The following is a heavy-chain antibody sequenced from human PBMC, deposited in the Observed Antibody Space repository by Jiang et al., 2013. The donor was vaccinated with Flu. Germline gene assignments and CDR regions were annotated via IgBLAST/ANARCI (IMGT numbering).Heavy chain of an antibody. Sequence: GPGLVKPSQTLSLTCTVSGGSISSGGYYWSWIRQHPGKGLEWIGYIYYSGSTYYNPSLKSRVTISVDTSKNQFSLKLSSVTAADTAVYYCAREGAQQQPNGWFDPWGQGTLVTVSS. CDR1: GGSISSGGYY. V-gene: IGHV4-31*03. D-gene: IGHD6-13*01. CDR3: AREGAQQQPNGWFDP. CDR2: IYYSGST. J-gene: IGHJ5*02.